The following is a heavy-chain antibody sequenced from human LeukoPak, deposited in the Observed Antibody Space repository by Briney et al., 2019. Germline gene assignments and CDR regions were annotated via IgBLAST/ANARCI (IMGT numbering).Heavy chain of an antibody. D-gene: IGHD4-17*01. J-gene: IGHJ4*02. CDR1: GFTFSNYA. V-gene: IGHV3-23*01. Sequence: PGGSLRLSCAASGFTFSNYAMNWVRQAPGKGLERVSGTSGSGGRTYYADSVKGRFTISRENSKNTLYLQMNSLRAEDTAVYYCAKVRLYGDYPEIDYWGQGTLVAVSS. CDR2: TSGSGGRT. CDR3: AKVRLYGDYPEIDY.